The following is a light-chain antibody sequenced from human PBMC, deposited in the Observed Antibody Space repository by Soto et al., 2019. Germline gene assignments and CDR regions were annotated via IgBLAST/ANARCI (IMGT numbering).Light chain of an antibody. Sequence: AIQLTHSPSSLSASVGDRVIITFRASQGISSALAWYQQKPVKAPNLLIYDASSLGSVVPSRFSGSGSGTDFSINISSLQLEDFATYYSQQFNNYPLTLGGGTKVDI. V-gene: IGKV1D-13*01. CDR2: DAS. J-gene: IGKJ4*01. CDR3: QQFNNYPLT. CDR1: QGISSA.